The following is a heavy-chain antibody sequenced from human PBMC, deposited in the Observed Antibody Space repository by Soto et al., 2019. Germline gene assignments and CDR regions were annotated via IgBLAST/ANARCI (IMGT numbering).Heavy chain of an antibody. CDR3: ARHGYYDSSGSADDAFDI. D-gene: IGHD3-22*01. J-gene: IGHJ3*02. V-gene: IGHV5-51*01. Sequence: GESLKISCKGSGYSFTSYWIGWVRQMPGKGLEWMGIIYPGDSDTSYSPSFQGQVTISADKSISTAYLQWSSLKASDTAMYYCARHGYYDSSGSADDAFDIWGQGTMVTVSS. CDR2: IYPGDSDT. CDR1: GYSFTSYW.